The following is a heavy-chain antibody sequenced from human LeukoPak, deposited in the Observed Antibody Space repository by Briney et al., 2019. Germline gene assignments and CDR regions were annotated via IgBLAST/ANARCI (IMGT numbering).Heavy chain of an antibody. Sequence: KPGGSLRLSFTASGFPFSTYSMNWVRQAPGKGLEWVSSISSSSTYTHYADSVKGRFTISRDNANNSLYLQMNSLRAEDTAVYYCASNYDFWSGSHWFDPWGQGTLVTVSS. D-gene: IGHD3-3*01. CDR2: ISSSSTYT. J-gene: IGHJ5*02. CDR3: ASNYDFWSGSHWFDP. CDR1: GFPFSTYS. V-gene: IGHV3-21*01.